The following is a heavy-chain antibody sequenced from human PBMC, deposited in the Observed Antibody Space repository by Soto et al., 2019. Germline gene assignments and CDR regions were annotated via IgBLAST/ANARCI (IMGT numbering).Heavy chain of an antibody. D-gene: IGHD5-12*01. CDR3: ATIRVRGGPLRFED. V-gene: IGHV1-69*06. J-gene: IGHJ4*01. Sequence: QVQLVQSGAEVKKPGSSVKVSCKTSGGLFSVFSFNWVRQAPGQGLEWMGGVIPITGSTDYAQKFQGRLTITADRSKSTIYMELSRLTSDDTANYYCATIRVRGGPLRFEDGGQGTLISVSS. CDR1: GGLFSVFS. CDR2: VIPITGST.